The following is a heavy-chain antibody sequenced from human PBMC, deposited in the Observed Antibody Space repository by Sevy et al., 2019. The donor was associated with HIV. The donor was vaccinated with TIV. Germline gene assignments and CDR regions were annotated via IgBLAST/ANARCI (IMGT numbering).Heavy chain of an antibody. D-gene: IGHD6-13*01. CDR1: GFRLTSYW. Sequence: GGSLRLSCVASGFRLTSYWMSWVRQAPGKGLEWVANMNQDGSVKYYVDSVKGRFTISRDKGRNLLYLQMNSLRAEDTALYYCVRAIAADGSFWGQGTLVTVSS. V-gene: IGHV3-7*01. CDR2: MNQDGSVK. J-gene: IGHJ1*01. CDR3: VRAIAADGSF.